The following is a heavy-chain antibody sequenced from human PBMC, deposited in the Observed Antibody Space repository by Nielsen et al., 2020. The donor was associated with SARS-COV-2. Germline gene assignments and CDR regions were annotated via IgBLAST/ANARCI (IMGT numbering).Heavy chain of an antibody. D-gene: IGHD3-10*01. CDR2: ISFDGSTT. CDR1: GFTFSSFG. J-gene: IGHJ4*02. Sequence: GESLKISCAASGFTFSSFGMYWVRQAPGKGLEWVAVISFDGSTTYYADSVKGRFTTSRDNSKNTLYLQMNSLRTEDTAVYYCAKSNVVRGIIGYYFEYWGRGTAVNVSS. V-gene: IGHV3-30*18. CDR3: AKSNVVRGIIGYYFEY.